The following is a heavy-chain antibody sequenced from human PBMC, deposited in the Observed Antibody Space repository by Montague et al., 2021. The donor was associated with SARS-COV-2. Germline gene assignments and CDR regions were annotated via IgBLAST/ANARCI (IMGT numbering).Heavy chain of an antibody. CDR3: ARIPVGSKYYFDF. V-gene: IGHV6-1*01. CDR2: TYYRSKCYN. D-gene: IGHD2-2*01. Sequence: CAISGDSVSSNLATWNWIRQSPSRGLEWLGGTYYRSKCYNDYAASVKSRITIDPNTSKHQFSLHLNSVTPEDTAVYYCARIPVGSKYYFDFWGQGTLVTVA. CDR1: GDSVSSNLAT. J-gene: IGHJ4*02.